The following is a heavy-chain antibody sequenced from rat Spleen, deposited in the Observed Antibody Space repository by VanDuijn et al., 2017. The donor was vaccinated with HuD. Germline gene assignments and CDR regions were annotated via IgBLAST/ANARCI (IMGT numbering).Heavy chain of an antibody. CDR1: GFSLTNYA. CDR2: ISSGGNT. CDR3: ARHLDSGGYFDY. J-gene: IGHJ2*01. Sequence: QVQLKESGPDLVQPSQTLSLTCTVSGFSLTNYAVNWVRQPPGKGLEWMGGISSGGNTYHNSGLKSRLSISRDTSKSQVFLKMSSLQTEDTGMYFCARHLDSGGYFDYWGQGVMVTVSS. D-gene: IGHD1-11*01. V-gene: IGHV2-6*01.